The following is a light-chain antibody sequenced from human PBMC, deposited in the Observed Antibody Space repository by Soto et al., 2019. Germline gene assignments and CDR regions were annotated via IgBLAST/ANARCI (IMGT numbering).Light chain of an antibody. Sequence: QTVVTQEPSFSVSPGRTVTPTCGLSSGSVSTSYYPSWYQQTPGQAPRTLIYSTNTRSSGVPDRFSGSILGNKAALTITGAQADDESDYYCVLYMGSGIWVFGGGPKLTVL. CDR1: SGSVSTSYY. J-gene: IGLJ3*02. CDR3: VLYMGSGIWV. V-gene: IGLV8-61*01. CDR2: STN.